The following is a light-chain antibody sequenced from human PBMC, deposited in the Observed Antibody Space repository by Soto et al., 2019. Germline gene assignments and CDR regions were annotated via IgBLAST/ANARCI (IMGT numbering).Light chain of an antibody. J-gene: IGLJ3*02. CDR2: EVS. CDR3: SSYTTSSTRV. CDR1: SSDVGGYKF. Sequence: QSALTQPASESGSPGQSITISCTGTSSDVGGYKFVSWYQQHPGKAPKLMIYEVSNRPSGVSNRFSGSKSGNTASLTISGLQAEDEADYYCSSYTTSSTRVFGGGTKLTVL. V-gene: IGLV2-14*01.